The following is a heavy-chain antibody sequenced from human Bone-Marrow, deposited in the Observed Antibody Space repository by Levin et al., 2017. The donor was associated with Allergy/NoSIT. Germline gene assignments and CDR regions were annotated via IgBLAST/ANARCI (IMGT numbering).Heavy chain of an antibody. J-gene: IGHJ3*02. Sequence: GESLKISCAGSGFTFSSYAMTWVRQAPGKGLEWVSAISGSAGNTYYADSVKGRFTISRDNSKNTLYLQMNSLRAEDTALYYCAKSGEMATLLAAFDIWGQGTMVTVSS. V-gene: IGHV3-23*01. CDR2: ISGSAGNT. CDR3: AKSGEMATLLAAFDI. CDR1: GFTFSSYA. D-gene: IGHD5-24*01.